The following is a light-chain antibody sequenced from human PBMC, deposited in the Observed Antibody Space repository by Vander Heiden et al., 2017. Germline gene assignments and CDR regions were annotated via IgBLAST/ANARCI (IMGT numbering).Light chain of an antibody. Sequence: QSALTQPRSVSGSPGQSVTISCTGTSSDVGGYNYVSWYQQHPGKAPKLMIYDVNKRPSGVPGRFSGSKSDNTASLTISGLQAEDEADYYCCSYAGSFRVFGTGTKVTVL. CDR1: SSDVGGYNY. V-gene: IGLV2-11*01. CDR2: DVN. CDR3: CSYAGSFRV. J-gene: IGLJ1*01.